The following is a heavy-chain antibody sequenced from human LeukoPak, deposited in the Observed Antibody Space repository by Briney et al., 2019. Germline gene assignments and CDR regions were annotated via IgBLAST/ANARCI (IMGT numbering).Heavy chain of an antibody. CDR3: ASAAGPFDN. CDR2: IWFDGSIK. J-gene: IGHJ4*02. D-gene: IGHD6-19*01. V-gene: IGHV3-33*01. CDR1: GFTFSSYG. Sequence: QSGGSLILSCAASGFTFSSYGMHWVRQAPGKGLEWVAVIWFDGSIKYYADSVKGRFTISRDNSRNTLFLQMNSLRAEDTAVYYCASAAGPFDNWGQGTLVTVSS.